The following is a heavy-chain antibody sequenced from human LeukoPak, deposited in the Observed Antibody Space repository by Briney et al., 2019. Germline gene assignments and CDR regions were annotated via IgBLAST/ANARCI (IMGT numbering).Heavy chain of an antibody. Sequence: PSETLSLTCGVYGGSFSGYYWSWIRQPPGKGLEWIGDINHSGGTNYNPSLKSRVTISVDPSKSQFSLRLSSMTAADTAVYYCARDRYCSSTSCNRYYYHGMDVWGQGTTVTVSS. CDR2: INHSGGT. D-gene: IGHD2-2*01. J-gene: IGHJ6*02. CDR1: GGSFSGYY. V-gene: IGHV4-34*01. CDR3: ARDRYCSSTSCNRYYYHGMDV.